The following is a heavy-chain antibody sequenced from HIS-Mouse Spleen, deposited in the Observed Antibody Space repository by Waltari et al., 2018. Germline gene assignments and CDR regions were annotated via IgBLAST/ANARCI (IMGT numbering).Heavy chain of an antibody. CDR2: INHSGST. D-gene: IGHD1-26*01. Sequence: QVQLQQWGAGLLKPSATLSLTCAVHGGSFSGSYWRWIRWPPGHGLEWIGEINHSGSTNYNPSLKSRVTISVDTSKNQFSLKLSSVTAADTAVYYCAREAFLVDPSGSYSLYYYGMDVWGQGTTVTVSS. J-gene: IGHJ6*02. CDR3: AREAFLVDPSGSYSLYYYGMDV. V-gene: IGHV4-34*01. CDR1: GGSFSGSY.